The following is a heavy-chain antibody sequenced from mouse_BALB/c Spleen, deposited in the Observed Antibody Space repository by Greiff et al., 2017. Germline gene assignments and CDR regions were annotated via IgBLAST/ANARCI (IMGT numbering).Heavy chain of an antibody. V-gene: IGHV1-7*01. Sequence: QVQLKESGAELAKPGASVKMSCKASGYTFTSYWMHWVKQRPGQGLEWIGYINPSTGYTEYNQKFKDKATLTADKSSSTAYMQLSSLTSEDSAVYYCAQAETGRLDYWGQGTTLTVSS. J-gene: IGHJ2*01. D-gene: IGHD4-1*01. CDR1: GYTFTSYW. CDR2: INPSTGYT. CDR3: AQAETGRLDY.